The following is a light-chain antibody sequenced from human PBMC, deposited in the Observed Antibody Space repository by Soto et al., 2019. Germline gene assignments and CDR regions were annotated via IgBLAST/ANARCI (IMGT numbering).Light chain of an antibody. Sequence: EIVLTQSPATLSLSPGERATLSYRASQSINRHLAWYRQKPGQAPRLPIYDASNRATGIPARFSGSGSGTDFTLTISRLEPEDFGVYYCQQRSNWPPVTFGGGTKVEIK. CDR1: QSINRH. CDR3: QQRSNWPPVT. CDR2: DAS. J-gene: IGKJ4*01. V-gene: IGKV3-11*01.